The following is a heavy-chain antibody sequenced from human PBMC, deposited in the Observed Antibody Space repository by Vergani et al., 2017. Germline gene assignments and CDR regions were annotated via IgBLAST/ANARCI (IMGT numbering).Heavy chain of an antibody. Sequence: QVQLQQWGAGLLKPSETLSLTCTVSGGSISSYYWSWIRQPPGKGLEWIGYIYYSGSTNYNPSLKSRVTISVDTSKNQFSLKLSSVTAEDTAVYYCAKDESDYWGQGTLVTVSS. V-gene: IGHV4-59*01. CDR2: IYYSGST. CDR1: GGSISSYY. CDR3: AKDESDY. J-gene: IGHJ4*02.